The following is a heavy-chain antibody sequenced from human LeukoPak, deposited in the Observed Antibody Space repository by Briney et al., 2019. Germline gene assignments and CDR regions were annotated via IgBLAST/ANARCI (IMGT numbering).Heavy chain of an antibody. Sequence: PSETLSLTCAVSGGSISSGGYSWSWIRQPPGKGLEWIGYIYHSGSTYYNPSLKSRVTISVDRSKNQFSLKLSSVTAADTAVYYCARREYCSSTSCSNFNWFDPWGQGTLVTVSS. CDR2: IYHSGST. D-gene: IGHD2-2*01. J-gene: IGHJ5*02. V-gene: IGHV4-30-2*01. CDR3: ARREYCSSTSCSNFNWFDP. CDR1: GGSISSGGYS.